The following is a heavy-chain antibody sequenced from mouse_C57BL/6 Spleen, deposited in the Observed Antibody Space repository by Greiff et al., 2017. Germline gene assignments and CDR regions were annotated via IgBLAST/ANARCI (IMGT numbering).Heavy chain of an antibody. CDR2: INPNNGGT. J-gene: IGHJ4*01. V-gene: IGHV1-18*01. Sequence: VQLQPSGPELVKPGASVKIPCKASGYTFTDYNMDWVKQSHGKSLEWIGDINPNNGGTIYNQKFKGKATLTVDKSSSTAYMELRSLTSEDTAVYYCARARLIRDYAMDYWGQGTSVTVSS. CDR3: ARARLIRDYAMDY. CDR1: GYTFTDYN. D-gene: IGHD1-1*01.